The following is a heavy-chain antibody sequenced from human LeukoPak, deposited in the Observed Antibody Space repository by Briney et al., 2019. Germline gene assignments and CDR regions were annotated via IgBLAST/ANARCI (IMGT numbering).Heavy chain of an antibody. J-gene: IGHJ4*02. CDR2: INPNSVGT. CDR1: RYTFTGYY. D-gene: IGHD3-9*01. V-gene: IGHV1-2*02. Sequence: ASVKVSCKASRYTFTGYYMHWVRQAPGQGLEWMGWINPNSVGTNYAQKFQGRVTMNRDTSISTAYMELRRLRSDDTAVYYCARGYYGILTRYYKRLYYFDYWGQGTLVTVSS. CDR3: ARGYYGILTRYYKRLYYFDY.